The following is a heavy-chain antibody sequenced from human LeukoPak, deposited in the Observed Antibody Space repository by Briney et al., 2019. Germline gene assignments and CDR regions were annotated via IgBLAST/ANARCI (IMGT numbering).Heavy chain of an antibody. D-gene: IGHD1-1*01. CDR1: GFTFSSYE. CDR2: ISSSGSTI. CDR3: ATLVNYWSFDY. Sequence: GGSLRLSCAASGFTFSSYEMNWVRQAPGKGREWVSYISSSGSTIYYADSVKGRFTISRDNAKNSLYLQMNSLRAEDTAVYYCATLVNYWSFDYWGQGTLVTVSS. V-gene: IGHV3-48*03. J-gene: IGHJ4*02.